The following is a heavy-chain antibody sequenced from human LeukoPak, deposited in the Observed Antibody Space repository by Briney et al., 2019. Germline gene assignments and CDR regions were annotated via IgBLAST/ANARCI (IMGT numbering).Heavy chain of an antibody. Sequence: GGSLRLSCAASGFTVSSNYMSWVRQAPGKGLEWVSVIYSGGSTYYADSVKGRFTISRDNSKNTLYLQMNSLRAEDTAVYYCARVVTTDYYYYMDVWGKGTTVTVSS. D-gene: IGHD4-11*01. J-gene: IGHJ6*03. V-gene: IGHV3-53*01. CDR1: GFTVSSNY. CDR2: IYSGGST. CDR3: ARVVTTDYYYYMDV.